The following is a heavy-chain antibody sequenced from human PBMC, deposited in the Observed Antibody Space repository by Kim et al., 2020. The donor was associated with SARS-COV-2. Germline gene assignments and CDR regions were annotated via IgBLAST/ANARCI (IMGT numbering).Heavy chain of an antibody. CDR3: TKRASTGWYPY. CDR2: ISSSGSTT. D-gene: IGHD6-19*01. V-gene: IGHV3-23*01. J-gene: IGHJ4*02. Sequence: GGSLRLSCAASGFTYSDYAMSWVRQAPGKGLEWVSCISSSGSTTYYADSVKGRFTISRDNPKNTLHLQMNSLRVEDTAVYYCTKRASTGWYPYWGQGTLVTVSS. CDR1: GFTYSDYA.